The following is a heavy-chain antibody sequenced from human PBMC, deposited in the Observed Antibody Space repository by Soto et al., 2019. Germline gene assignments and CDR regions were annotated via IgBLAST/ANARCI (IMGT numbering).Heavy chain of an antibody. D-gene: IGHD1-7*01. CDR2: IIPIFGTA. J-gene: IGHJ5*02. CDR3: ARDKKGGTGTTPLFDP. CDR1: GGTFSSYA. V-gene: IGHV1-69*13. Sequence: GASVKVSCKASGGTFSSYAISWVRQAPGQGLEWMGGIIPIFGTANYAQKFQGRVTITADESTSTAYMELSSLRSEDTAVYYCARDKKGGTGTTPLFDPWGQGTLGTVSA.